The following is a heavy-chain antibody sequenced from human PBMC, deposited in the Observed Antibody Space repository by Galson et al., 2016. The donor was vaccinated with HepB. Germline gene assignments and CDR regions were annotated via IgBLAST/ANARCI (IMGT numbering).Heavy chain of an antibody. CDR2: LYPDDSGT. CDR3: ATQGAYGDYGRWYFDL. CDR1: GYAFAGYW. D-gene: IGHD4-17*01. V-gene: IGHV5-51*03. Sequence: QSGAEVKKPGESLKISCEGSGYAFAGYWIGWVRQMPGEGLEWMGILYPDDSGTRYSPSFLGQVTISADKSISTAYLQWSSPKASDTALYYCATQGAYGDYGRWYFDLWGRGTLVTVSS. J-gene: IGHJ2*01.